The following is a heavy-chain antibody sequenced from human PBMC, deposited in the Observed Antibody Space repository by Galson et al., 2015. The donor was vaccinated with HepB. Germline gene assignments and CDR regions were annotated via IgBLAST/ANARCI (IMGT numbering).Heavy chain of an antibody. Sequence: SLRLSCAASGFTFSRNAMAWVRHAPGKGLAWVSSIRSSETTKNYEDSVRGHFTISRDISKNTLYLQMNGLRAEDTAIYYCAKHKGAGDFYHYSMNVWGKGPTVTVSS. CDR1: GFTFSRNA. J-gene: IGHJ6*03. CDR3: AKHKGAGDFYHYSMNV. D-gene: IGHD1-26*01. CDR2: IRSSETTK. V-gene: IGHV3-23*01.